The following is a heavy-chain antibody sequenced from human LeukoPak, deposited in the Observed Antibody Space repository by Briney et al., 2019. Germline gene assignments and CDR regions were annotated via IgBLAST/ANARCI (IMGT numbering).Heavy chain of an antibody. J-gene: IGHJ4*02. CDR2: INAGNGNT. D-gene: IGHD1-26*01. CDR3: ARVDKRVGATSSGYFDY. V-gene: IGHV1-3*01. CDR1: GYTSTSYA. Sequence: GASVKVSCKASGYTSTSYAMHWVRQAPGQRLEWMGWINAGNGNTKYSQKFQGRVTITRDTSASIAYMELSSLRSEDTAVYYCARVDKRVGATSSGYFDYWGQGTLVTVSS.